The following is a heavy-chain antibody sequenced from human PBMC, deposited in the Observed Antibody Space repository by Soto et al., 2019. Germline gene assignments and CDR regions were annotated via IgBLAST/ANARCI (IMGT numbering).Heavy chain of an antibody. CDR3: ARGFEAASGKGYDY. CDR2: INPSSGNT. Sequence: ASVKVSCTASGYTFTSYYMHWVRQAPGQGLEWMGMINPSSGNTGYAQKFQGRVTMTRNTSISTAYMELSSLRSEDTAVYYCARGFEAASGKGYDYWGQGTLVTVSS. CDR1: GYTFTSYY. V-gene: IGHV1-8*02. D-gene: IGHD2-15*01. J-gene: IGHJ4*02.